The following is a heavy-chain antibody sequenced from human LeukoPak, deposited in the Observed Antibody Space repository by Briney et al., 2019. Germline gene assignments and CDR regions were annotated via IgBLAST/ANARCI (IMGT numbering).Heavy chain of an antibody. D-gene: IGHD2-2*01. CDR1: DASITNYY. J-gene: IGHJ4*02. V-gene: IGHV4-59*08. Sequence: SETLSLTCTVSDASITNYYWSWIRQPPGKGLEWIGHSHYSGTTNYNPSLNSRVTISVDTSKNQFSLKLSSVTAADTAVYYCASLDSTEYYLGYWGQGTLVTVSS. CDR2: SHYSGTT. CDR3: ASLDSTEYYLGY.